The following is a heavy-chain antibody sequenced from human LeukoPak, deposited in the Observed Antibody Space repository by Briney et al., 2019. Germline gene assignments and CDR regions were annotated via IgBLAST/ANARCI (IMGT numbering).Heavy chain of an antibody. J-gene: IGHJ5*02. V-gene: IGHV4-4*07. CDR1: GGSHNSYY. D-gene: IGHD3-9*01. CDR3: ARGNVFTGYYLWFDP. CDR2: IYTSGST. Sequence: PSETLSLTCTVSGGSHNSYYWRWIRQPAGKGLEGIGGIYTSGSTNDNPSLKSRVTMSVDTSKNQFSLELSSGIAADTGVYYCARGNVFTGYYLWFDPWGQGTLVTASS.